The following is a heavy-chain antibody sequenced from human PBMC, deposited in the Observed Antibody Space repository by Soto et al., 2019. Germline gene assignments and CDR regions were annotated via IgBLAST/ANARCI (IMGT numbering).Heavy chain of an antibody. J-gene: IGHJ4*02. D-gene: IGHD1-20*01. CDR1: GYSFTNYW. V-gene: IGHV5-51*01. CDR2: IYPGDSDT. CDR3: ARSPITGSTWTVDY. Sequence: EVQLVQSGAEVKKPGESLQISCKASGYSFTNYWIGWVRQMPGKGLEWMGIIYPGDSDTRYSPSFQGQVTVSVDKSLGTAYLQWSSLKASDSAMYYCARSPITGSTWTVDYWGQGTLVTVSS.